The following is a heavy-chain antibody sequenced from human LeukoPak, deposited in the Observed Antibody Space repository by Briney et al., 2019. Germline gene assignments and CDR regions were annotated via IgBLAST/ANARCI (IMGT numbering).Heavy chain of an antibody. CDR1: GGSFSGYY. Sequence: TSETLSLTCTVSGGSFSGYYWSWIRQPPGKGLEWIGEINHSGSTNYNPSLKSRVTISVDTSKNQFSLKLSSVTAADTAVYYCARGLRITFGGVIVRGYYFDYWGQGTLVTVSS. V-gene: IGHV4-34*01. J-gene: IGHJ4*02. D-gene: IGHD3-16*02. CDR3: ARGLRITFGGVIVRGYYFDY. CDR2: INHSGST.